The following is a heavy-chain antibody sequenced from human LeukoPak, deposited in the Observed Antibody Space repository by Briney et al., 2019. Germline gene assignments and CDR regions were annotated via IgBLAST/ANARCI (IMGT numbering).Heavy chain of an antibody. CDR3: ARELYELWLDTNWFDP. D-gene: IGHD6-19*01. CDR1: GYTLTANY. CDR2: INPNSGGT. Sequence: GASVKVSCKASGYTLTANYMHWVRQAPGQGLEWMGWINPNSGGTNYAQKFQGRVTMTRDTSTSTAYMELSRLTSDDTAVYYCARELYELWLDTNWFDPWGQGTLVTVSS. V-gene: IGHV1-2*02. J-gene: IGHJ5*02.